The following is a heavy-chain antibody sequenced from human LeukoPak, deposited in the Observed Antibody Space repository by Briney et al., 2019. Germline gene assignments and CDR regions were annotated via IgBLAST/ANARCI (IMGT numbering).Heavy chain of an antibody. D-gene: IGHD2-15*01. CDR2: IGTAGDT. CDR3: ARDRGGYCSGGSCYDYGMDV. J-gene: IGHJ6*02. CDR1: GFTFSSYD. V-gene: IGHV3-13*01. Sequence: GGSLRLSCAASGFTFSSYDMHWVRQATGKGMEWVSAIGTAGDTYYPGSVKGRFTISRENAKNSLYLQMNSLRAGDTAVYYCARDRGGYCSGGSCYDYGMDVWGQGTTVTVSS.